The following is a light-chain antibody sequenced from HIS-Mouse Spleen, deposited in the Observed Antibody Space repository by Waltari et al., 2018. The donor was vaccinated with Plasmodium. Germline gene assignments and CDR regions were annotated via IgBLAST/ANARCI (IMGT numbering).Light chain of an antibody. CDR3: YSTDSSGNHRV. J-gene: IGLJ3*02. V-gene: IGLV3-10*03. Sequence: SYELTQPPSVSVSPGQTARITCSGDALPKKYAYWYQQKSGQAPVLVIYEDSKRPSGIPERFSGASSGTMATLTISGAQVEDEDDYYCYSTDSSGNHRVFGGGIKLTVL. CDR2: EDS. CDR1: ALPKKY.